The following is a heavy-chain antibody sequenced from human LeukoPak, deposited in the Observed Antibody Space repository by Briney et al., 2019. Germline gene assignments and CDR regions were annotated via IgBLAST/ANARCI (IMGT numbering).Heavy chain of an antibody. CDR3: ARGVYVGATFFDY. CDR1: GYTFTGYY. V-gene: IGHV1-2*06. CDR2: INPNSGGT. Sequence: ASVKVSGKASGYTFTGYYMHWVRQAPGQGLEWMGRINPNSGGTNYAQKFQGRVTMTRDTSISTAYMELSSLRSEDTAVYYCARGVYVGATFFDYWGQGTLVTVSS. D-gene: IGHD1-26*01. J-gene: IGHJ4*02.